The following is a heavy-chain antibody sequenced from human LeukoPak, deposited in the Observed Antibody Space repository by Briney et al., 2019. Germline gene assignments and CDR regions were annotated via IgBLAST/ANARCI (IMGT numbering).Heavy chain of an antibody. D-gene: IGHD2-15*01. J-gene: IGHJ5*02. V-gene: IGHV3-48*04. CDR1: GFTFSSYA. CDR3: ARLYSVLHTFDP. Sequence: GGSLRLSCAASGFTFSSYAMSWVRQAPGKGLEWVSYISTSGSTVYYADSVKGRFTISRDNTKNSLYLQMHSLRAEDTAIYYCARLYSVLHTFDPWGQGTPVTVSS. CDR2: ISTSGSTV.